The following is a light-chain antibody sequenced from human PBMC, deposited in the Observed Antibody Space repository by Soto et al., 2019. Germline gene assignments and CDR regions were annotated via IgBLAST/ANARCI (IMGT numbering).Light chain of an antibody. CDR3: SSFTSSSTLNYV. Sequence: QSALTQPASVSGSPGQSITISCTGTSSDIGNYDYVSWYQQHPGKAPKLMIYEVSNRPSGVSNRFSGSKSGNTASLTISGLQAEDEAEYHCSSFTSSSTLNYVFGTGTKLTVL. CDR2: EVS. CDR1: SSDIGNYDY. J-gene: IGLJ1*01. V-gene: IGLV2-14*01.